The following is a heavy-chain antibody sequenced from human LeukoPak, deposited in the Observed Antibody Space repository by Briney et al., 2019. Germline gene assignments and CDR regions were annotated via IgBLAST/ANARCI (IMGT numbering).Heavy chain of an antibody. CDR2: IWYDGSNK. D-gene: IGHD3-16*01. J-gene: IGHJ3*02. Sequence: PGGSLGLSCIASGFTFNTYGMHWVRQAPGKGLEWVSVIWYDGSNKYYADSVKGRFTISRDNSKNTLYLQMNSLRAEDTAVYYCARDDVLDAFDIWGQGTMVTVSS. CDR1: GFTFNTYG. V-gene: IGHV3-33*01. CDR3: ARDDVLDAFDI.